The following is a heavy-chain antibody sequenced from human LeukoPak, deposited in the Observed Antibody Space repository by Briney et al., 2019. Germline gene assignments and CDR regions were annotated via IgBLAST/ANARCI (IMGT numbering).Heavy chain of an antibody. CDR1: GFTFSSYS. V-gene: IGHV3-48*01. J-gene: IGHJ6*02. D-gene: IGHD3-10*01. CDR3: AREELLTEADPYYYYYYGMDV. Sequence: GGSLRLSCAASGFTFSSYSMNWVRQAPGKGLEWVSYISSSSSAIYYVDSVKGRFTISRDNSKNTLYLQMNSLRAEDTAVYYCAREELLTEADPYYYYYYGMDVWGQGTTVTVSS. CDR2: ISSSSSAI.